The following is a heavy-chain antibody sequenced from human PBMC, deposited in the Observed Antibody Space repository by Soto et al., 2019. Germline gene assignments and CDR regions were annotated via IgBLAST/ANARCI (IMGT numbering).Heavy chain of an antibody. CDR2: INPNSGGT. D-gene: IGHD3-22*01. CDR1: GYTFTGYY. CDR3: ASVDYDSSGDPFDY. Sequence: ASVKVSCKASGYTFTGYYMHWVRQAPGQGLEWMGWINPNSGGTNYAQKFQGRVTMTRDTSISTAYMELSRLRSDDTAVYYCASVDYDSSGDPFDYWGQGTLVTSPQ. V-gene: IGHV1-2*02. J-gene: IGHJ4*02.